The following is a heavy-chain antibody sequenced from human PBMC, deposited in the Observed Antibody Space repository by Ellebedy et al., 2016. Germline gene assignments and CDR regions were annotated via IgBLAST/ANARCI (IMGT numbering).Heavy chain of an antibody. Sequence: GESLKISXKGSGYSFTSYWIGWVRQMPGKGLEWMGIIYPGDSDTRYSPSFQGQVTISADKSISTAYLQWSSLKASDTAIYYCARRAGTVTTFVGFDYWGQGTLVTVSS. CDR3: ARRAGTVTTFVGFDY. CDR1: GYSFTSYW. J-gene: IGHJ4*02. V-gene: IGHV5-51*01. D-gene: IGHD4-17*01. CDR2: IYPGDSDT.